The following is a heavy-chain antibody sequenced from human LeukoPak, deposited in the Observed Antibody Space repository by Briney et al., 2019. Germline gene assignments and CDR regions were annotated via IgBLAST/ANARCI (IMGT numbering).Heavy chain of an antibody. CDR1: GFTFSSFS. CDR2: ISSSSSYI. D-gene: IGHD4-17*01. Sequence: TGRSLSPSCAAAGFTFSSFSMSWVRQAPGKGMEWVSSISSSSSYIYYANAVKGQFTISRDNAKTSLYLQMNSLRAEDTAVYYCARAYNDYGDYRNLPDYWGQGTLVTVSS. V-gene: IGHV3-21*01. J-gene: IGHJ4*02. CDR3: ARAYNDYGDYRNLPDY.